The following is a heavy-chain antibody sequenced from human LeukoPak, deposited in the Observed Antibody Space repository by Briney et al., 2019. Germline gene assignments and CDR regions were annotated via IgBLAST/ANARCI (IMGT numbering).Heavy chain of an antibody. D-gene: IGHD6-19*01. V-gene: IGHV1-2*02. CDR1: GYTFTGYY. CDR3: AGVDPPAVETDY. CDR2: INPNSGGT. Sequence: GASVKVSCKASGYTFTGYYMHWVRQAPGQGLEWMGWINPNSGGTNYARKFQGRVTMTRDTSISTAYMELSRLRSDDTAVYYCAGVDPPAVETDYWGQGTLVTVSS. J-gene: IGHJ4*02.